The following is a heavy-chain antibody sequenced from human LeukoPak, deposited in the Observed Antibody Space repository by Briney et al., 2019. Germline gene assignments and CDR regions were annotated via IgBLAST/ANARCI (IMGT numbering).Heavy chain of an antibody. Sequence: GASVKVFCKAFGYTFTRYYMHWVRQAPGQGPEWMGVINPSGTWTTYPQKFQGRLTLTRDMSTTTDYLELSSLRSEDTAVYYCARDNSVRDEAWWFNPWGQGTLVTVSS. CDR1: GYTFTRYY. CDR2: INPSGTWT. J-gene: IGHJ5*02. D-gene: IGHD5-24*01. CDR3: ARDNSVRDEAWWFNP. V-gene: IGHV1-46*01.